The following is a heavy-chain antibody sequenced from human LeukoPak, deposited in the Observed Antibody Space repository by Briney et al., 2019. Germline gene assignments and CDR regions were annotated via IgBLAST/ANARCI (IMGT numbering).Heavy chain of an antibody. CDR2: IIWNGGSR. CDR3: STGPRSLIY. Sequence: GGSLRLSCAASGFNFDDYVMSWVRQAPGKGLEWVSGIIWNGGSRGYADSVKGRFTISRDNARNSLYLQMNSLRPEDTALYYCSTGPRSLIYWGHGTLVTVSS. V-gene: IGHV3-20*04. CDR1: GFNFDDYV. J-gene: IGHJ4*01.